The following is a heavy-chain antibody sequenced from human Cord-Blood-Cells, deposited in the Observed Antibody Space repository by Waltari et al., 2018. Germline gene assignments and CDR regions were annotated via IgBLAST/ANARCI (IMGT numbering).Heavy chain of an antibody. CDR3: AKAPHYYDSSGYYFDY. V-gene: IGHV3-30*18. D-gene: IGHD3-22*01. J-gene: IGHJ4*02. CDR2: ISYDGSNK. CDR1: GFTFSSSG. Sequence: QVQLVESGGGVVQPGSSLRLSCAASGFTFSSSGTPWVPQVPGKGLEWVAVISYDGSNKYYADSVKGRFTISRDNSKNTLYLQMNSLRAEDTAVYYCAKAPHYYDSSGYYFDYWGQGTLVTVSS.